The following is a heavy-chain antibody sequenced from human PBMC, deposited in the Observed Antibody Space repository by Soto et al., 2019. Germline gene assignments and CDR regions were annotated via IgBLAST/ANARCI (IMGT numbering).Heavy chain of an antibody. CDR3: ATLSYGQLRYFDN. CDR2: IKQDGSDR. J-gene: IGHJ4*02. CDR1: KFTFGYYW. Sequence: GGSLRLSCAVPKFTFGYYWMIWVRQAPGKGLEWISNIKQDGSDRNYADSVKGRFINSRDNADNSMYLQMNSLRAEDTAVYYCATLSYGQLRYFDNWGQGTLVTVSS. D-gene: IGHD3-16*02. V-gene: IGHV3-7*01.